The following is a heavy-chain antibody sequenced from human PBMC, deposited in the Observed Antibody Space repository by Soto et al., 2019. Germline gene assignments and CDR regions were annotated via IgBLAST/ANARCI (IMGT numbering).Heavy chain of an antibody. D-gene: IGHD3-10*01. Sequence: QVQLVQSGKEVVKPGASVQVSCKASGYTFNSYGFSWVRQAPGQGLEWMGWISPYNDNTKYAQNLQGRVTMTTDTSPSTAYLELRSLRSDDTAVFYCARSDRELPYYGMDVWGQGTTVTVSS. CDR2: ISPYNDNT. V-gene: IGHV1-18*04. J-gene: IGHJ6*02. CDR1: GYTFNSYG. CDR3: ARSDRELPYYGMDV.